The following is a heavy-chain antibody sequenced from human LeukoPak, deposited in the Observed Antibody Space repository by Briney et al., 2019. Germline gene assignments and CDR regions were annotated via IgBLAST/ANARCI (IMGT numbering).Heavy chain of an antibody. CDR3: AREAGGVFGVVLYYCDY. Sequence: GGSLRLSCAASGFTFSSYSMNLIRQAPGKGLEWVSSISSSSSYIYYADSVKGRFTISRDNAKNSLYLQMNSLRAEDTAVYYCAREAGGVFGVVLYYCDYWGQGTLVTVSS. V-gene: IGHV3-21*01. CDR1: GFTFSSYS. D-gene: IGHD3-3*01. J-gene: IGHJ4*02. CDR2: ISSSSSYI.